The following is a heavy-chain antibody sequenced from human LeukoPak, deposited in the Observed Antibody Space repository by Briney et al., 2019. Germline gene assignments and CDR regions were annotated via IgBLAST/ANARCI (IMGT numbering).Heavy chain of an antibody. CDR3: ARDLTIVGANPPSY. CDR2: IRYDGSNK. V-gene: IGHV3-30*02. CDR1: GFTFSSYG. J-gene: IGHJ4*02. D-gene: IGHD1-26*01. Sequence: RGSLRLSCAASGFTFSSYGMHWVRQAPGKGLEWVAFIRYDGSNKYYADSVKGRFTISRDNSKNTLYLQMNSLRAEDTAVYYCARDLTIVGANPPSYWGQGTLVTVSS.